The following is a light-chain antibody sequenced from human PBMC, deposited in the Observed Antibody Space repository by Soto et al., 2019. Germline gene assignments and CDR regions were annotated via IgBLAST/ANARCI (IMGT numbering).Light chain of an antibody. CDR3: QKYNGALWA. V-gene: IGKV1-27*01. J-gene: IGKJ1*01. CDR2: AAS. CDR1: QGIASY. Sequence: DIQMTQSPSSLSASLGDRVTITCRASQGIASYLAWYQQKPGKVPKLLIYAASSLQSGVPSRFSGSGSGTDFTLTIRGLQPEDVATYYCQKYNGALWAFGQGTKVDI.